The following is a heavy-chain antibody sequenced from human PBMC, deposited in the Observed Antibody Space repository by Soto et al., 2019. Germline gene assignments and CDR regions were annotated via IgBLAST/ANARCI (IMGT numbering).Heavy chain of an antibody. D-gene: IGHD6-19*01. V-gene: IGHV4-39*01. Sequence: SETLSLTCTVSGGSISSSNYYWAWIRQPPGKGLEWIGSVYYSGTTYYNPSLRSRVTLSEDTSKNQFSLKVGSATAADTAVYYCARHWLLPVAGYYFDYWSQGTLLTVSS. CDR1: GGSISSSNYY. CDR2: VYYSGTT. CDR3: ARHWLLPVAGYYFDY. J-gene: IGHJ4*02.